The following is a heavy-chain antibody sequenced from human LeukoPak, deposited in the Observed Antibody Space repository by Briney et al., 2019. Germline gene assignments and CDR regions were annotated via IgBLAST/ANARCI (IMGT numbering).Heavy chain of an antibody. D-gene: IGHD5-18*01. J-gene: IGHJ4*02. CDR1: GFTFSSYW. CDR2: IKQDGSEK. Sequence: GGSVRLSCAASGFTFSSYWMSWVRQAPGKGLEWVANIKQDGSEKYYVDSVKGRFTISRDNSKNTLYLQMNSLRAEDTAVYYCAKAGANSYGFDYWGQGTLVTVSS. CDR3: AKAGANSYGFDY. V-gene: IGHV3-7*03.